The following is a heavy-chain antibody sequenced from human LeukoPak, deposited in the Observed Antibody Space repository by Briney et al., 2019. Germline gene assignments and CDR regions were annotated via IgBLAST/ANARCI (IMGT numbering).Heavy chain of an antibody. V-gene: IGHV1-18*01. CDR3: ARYGGITIFGVVDRLRYFDY. D-gene: IGHD3-3*01. J-gene: IGHJ4*02. CDR2: ISAYNGNT. Sequence: ASVKVSCKASGYTFTSYGISWVRQAPGQGLEWMGWISAYNGNTNYAQKLQGRVTMTTDTSTSTAYMELRSLRSDDTAVYYCARYGGITIFGVVDRLRYFDYWGQGTLVTVSS. CDR1: GYTFTSYG.